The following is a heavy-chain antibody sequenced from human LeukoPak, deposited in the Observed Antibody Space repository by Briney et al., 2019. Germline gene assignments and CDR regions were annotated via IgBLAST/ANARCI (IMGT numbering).Heavy chain of an antibody. CDR1: GFTFRNYW. CDR3: ALRIEVTGALCFDS. Sequence: GGSLRLSCTASGFTFRNYWMSWVRQAPGKGLEWVAVISYDGSNKYYADSVKGRFTISRDNSKNTLYLQMNSLRAEDTAVYYCALRIEVTGALCFDSWGQGTLVTVSP. J-gene: IGHJ4*02. CDR2: ISYDGSNK. D-gene: IGHD6-19*01. V-gene: IGHV3-30*03.